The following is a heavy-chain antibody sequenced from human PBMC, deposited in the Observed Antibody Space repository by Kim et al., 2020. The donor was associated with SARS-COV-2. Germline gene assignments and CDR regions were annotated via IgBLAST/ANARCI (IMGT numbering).Heavy chain of an antibody. Sequence: PPLKRQVTISVDTSKNQFALKLSAVTAADTAVYYCARFARGWRPPVVDYWGQGTLVTVSS. J-gene: IGHJ4*02. V-gene: IGHV4-4*09. D-gene: IGHD2-21*02. CDR3: ARFARGWRPPVVDY.